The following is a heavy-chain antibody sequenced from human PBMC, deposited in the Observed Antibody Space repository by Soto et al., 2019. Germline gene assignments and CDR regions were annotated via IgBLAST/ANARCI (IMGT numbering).Heavy chain of an antibody. D-gene: IGHD6-13*01. V-gene: IGHV4-34*01. CDR2: INHSGST. CDR1: GGSFSGYY. J-gene: IGHJ6*02. CDR3: ARDGSVGSSWFDYYGMDV. Sequence: PSETLSLTCAVYGGSFSGYYWSWIRQPPGKGLEWIGEINHSGSTNYNPSLKSRVTISVDTSKNQFSLKLSSVTAADTAVYYCARDGSVGSSWFDYYGMDVWGQGTTGT.